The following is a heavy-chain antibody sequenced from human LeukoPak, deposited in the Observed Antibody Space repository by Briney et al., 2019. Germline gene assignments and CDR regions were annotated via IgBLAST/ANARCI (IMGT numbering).Heavy chain of an antibody. J-gene: IGHJ4*02. Sequence: SGPTLLHATQTLTVTCTFSGFSLSTTGVGVGWIRQPPGKALDWLALIYWDDEKRYSPSLKSRLTITKDTSKNQVVLTMTNMDPVYTATYYCSHSRATAAVATSFEYWGQGTLVTDSS. CDR1: GFSLSTTGVG. V-gene: IGHV2-5*02. D-gene: IGHD6-13*01. CDR3: SHSRATAAVATSFEY. CDR2: IYWDDEK.